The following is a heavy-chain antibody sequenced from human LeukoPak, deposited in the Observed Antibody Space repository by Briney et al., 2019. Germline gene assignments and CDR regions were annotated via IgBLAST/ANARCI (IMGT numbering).Heavy chain of an antibody. CDR2: IYPRDSDT. V-gene: IGHV5-51*01. Sequence: GASLQISCKGSGYSFTSYWIGWVRQMPGKGLEWMGSIYPRDSDTRYSPSFQGQVTISADKSFSTAYLQWTSLKASDAAIYYCARGHAFDIWGQGTMVIVSS. CDR3: ARGHAFDI. CDR1: GYSFTSYW. J-gene: IGHJ3*02.